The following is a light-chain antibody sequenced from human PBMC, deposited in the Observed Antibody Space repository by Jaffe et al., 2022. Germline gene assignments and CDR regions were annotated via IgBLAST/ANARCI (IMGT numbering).Light chain of an antibody. CDR3: QQYNVYPFT. CDR1: QGIRSA. J-gene: IGKJ3*01. Sequence: ALQLTQSPSSLSASVGDRVTITCRASQGIRSALAWYQHKSGTAPRLLIYDASSLGSGVPSRFSGSGSGTDFTLTISSLQPEDFATYHCQQYNVYPFTFGPGTTVDIK. V-gene: IGKV1-13*02. CDR2: DAS.